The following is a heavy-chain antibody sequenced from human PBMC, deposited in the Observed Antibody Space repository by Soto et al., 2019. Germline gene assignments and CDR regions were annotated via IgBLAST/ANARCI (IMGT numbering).Heavy chain of an antibody. CDR1: DYSSTNYG. Sequence: PGESVTISCDASDYSSTNYGIACVRQMPGQGLELVGIIYPGDSDNRYGPSFRGQVTVSADKSINTAYLQWSSLKASDTAIHYCARGGAGSRTFDYWGQGTMVPGSS. CDR2: IYPGDSDN. J-gene: IGHJ4*02. V-gene: IGHV5-51*01. D-gene: IGHD1-26*01. CDR3: ARGGAGSRTFDY.